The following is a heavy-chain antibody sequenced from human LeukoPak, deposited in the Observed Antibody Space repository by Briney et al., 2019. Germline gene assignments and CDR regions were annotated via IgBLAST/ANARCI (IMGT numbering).Heavy chain of an antibody. Sequence: PSETLSLTCTVSGGSISSYSWSWIRQPPGKGLEWIGYIYYSGSTNYNPSLKSRVTISVDTSKNQFSLKLSSVTAADTAVYYCASATPGGNFDYWGQGTLVTVSS. V-gene: IGHV4-59*01. J-gene: IGHJ4*02. CDR2: IYYSGST. D-gene: IGHD4-23*01. CDR1: GGSISSYS. CDR3: ASATPGGNFDY.